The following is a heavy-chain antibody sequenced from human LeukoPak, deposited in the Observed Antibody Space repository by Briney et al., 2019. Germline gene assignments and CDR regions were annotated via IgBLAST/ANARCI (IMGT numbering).Heavy chain of an antibody. CDR1: GFTFSSFS. CDR2: ISTSSGYM. CDR3: ARLKEGLDY. V-gene: IGHV3-21*01. J-gene: IGHJ4*02. Sequence: PGGSLRFSCAASGFTFSSFSMNWVRQAPGKGLEWVSSISTSSGYMYYADPVKGRFTISRDNAKNSLYLQMNSLRAEDTAVYYCARLKEGLDYWGQGTLVTVSS.